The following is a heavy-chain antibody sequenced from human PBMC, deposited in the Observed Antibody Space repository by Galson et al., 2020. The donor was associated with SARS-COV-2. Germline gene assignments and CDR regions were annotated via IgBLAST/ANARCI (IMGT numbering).Heavy chain of an antibody. J-gene: IGHJ1*01. D-gene: IGHD6-13*01. CDR1: GFTFRSYV. Sequence: GESLKISCAASGFTFRSYVMHWVRQAPGKRLEWVAVIWYDGSNKYYADSVKGRFTISRDNSKTTLYLQMNSLRAEDTSGYYCARALGIAAAGTPPEYFQHWRQGTLVTVSS. CDR3: ARALGIAAAGTPPEYFQH. CDR2: IWYDGSNK. V-gene: IGHV3-33*01.